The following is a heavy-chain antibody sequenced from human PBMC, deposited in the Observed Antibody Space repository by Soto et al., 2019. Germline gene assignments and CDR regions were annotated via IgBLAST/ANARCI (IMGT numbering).Heavy chain of an antibody. J-gene: IGHJ6*02. D-gene: IGHD6-19*01. Sequence: GASVKVSCKASGGTFSSYAISWVRQAPGQGLEWMGGIIPIFGTANYAQKFQGRVTITADKSTSTAYMELSRLRSDDTAVYYCARGYSSGWYEDYYYGMDVWGQGTTVTVSS. CDR3: ARGYSSGWYEDYYYGMDV. CDR2: IIPIFGTA. V-gene: IGHV1-69*06. CDR1: GGTFSSYA.